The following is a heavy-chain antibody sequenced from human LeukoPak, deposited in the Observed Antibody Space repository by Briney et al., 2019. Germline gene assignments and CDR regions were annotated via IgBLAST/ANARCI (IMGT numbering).Heavy chain of an antibody. Sequence: SGRSLRLYCAASGFTFSSYGMHWVRQAAGKGLEWVAVIWYDGSNKYYADSVKGRFTISRDNSKNTLYLQMNSLRAEDTAVYYCARDRYYDSSGYSYYFDYWGQGTLVTVSS. CDR2: IWYDGSNK. CDR3: ARDRYYDSSGYSYYFDY. J-gene: IGHJ4*02. V-gene: IGHV3-33*01. D-gene: IGHD3-22*01. CDR1: GFTFSSYG.